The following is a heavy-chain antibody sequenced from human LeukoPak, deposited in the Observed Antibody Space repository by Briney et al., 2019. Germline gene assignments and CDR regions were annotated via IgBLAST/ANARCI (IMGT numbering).Heavy chain of an antibody. D-gene: IGHD6-13*01. V-gene: IGHV1-3*01. CDR3: ARGKGIAAAAPPWFDL. CDR1: GYXFTXYA. CDR2: INGGNGIT. J-gene: IGHJ5*02. Sequence: XXGYXFTXYAMHWVRQAPGQRLEWMGWINGGNGITKYAQKVQGRVTITRDTAASTAYMELSSLRSEDTAVCYCARGKGIAAAAPPWFDLWGQGPLVTVSS.